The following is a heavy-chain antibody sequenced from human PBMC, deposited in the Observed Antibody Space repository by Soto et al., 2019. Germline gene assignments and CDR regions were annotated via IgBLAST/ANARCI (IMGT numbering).Heavy chain of an antibody. Sequence: QITLKESGPTLVKPTQTLTLTCTFSGFSLTTTGVGVGWIRQPPGKALEWLALIYWDDDTRYSPSLESRLTITKDTSENQVVLTMTNMDPVDTATYYCAHRYFDILTCLPYYFHSWGQGTLVTVSS. V-gene: IGHV2-5*02. CDR3: AHRYFDILTCLPYYFHS. CDR2: IYWDDDT. CDR1: GFSLTTTGVG. J-gene: IGHJ4*02. D-gene: IGHD3-9*01.